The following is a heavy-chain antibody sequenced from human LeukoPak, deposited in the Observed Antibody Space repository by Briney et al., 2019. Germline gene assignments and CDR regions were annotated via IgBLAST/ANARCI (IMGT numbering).Heavy chain of an antibody. CDR2: ISYDGSNK. CDR1: GFTFSGYA. V-gene: IGHV3-30*18. D-gene: IGHD6-13*01. CDR3: AKEVAAAGTSYYYYYMDV. J-gene: IGHJ6*03. Sequence: GGSLRLSCAASGFTFSGYAMHWVRQAPGKGLEWVAVISYDGSNKYYADSVKGRFTISRDNSKNTLYLQMNSLRAEDTAVYYCAKEVAAAGTSYYYYYMDVWGKGTTVTVSS.